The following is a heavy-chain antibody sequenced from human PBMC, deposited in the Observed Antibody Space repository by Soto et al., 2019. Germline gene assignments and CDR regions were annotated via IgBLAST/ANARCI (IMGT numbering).Heavy chain of an antibody. CDR2: IWYDGSNK. J-gene: IGHJ6*02. Sequence: QVQLVESGGGVVQPGRSLRLSCAPSGFTFSSYGMHWVRQAPGKGLEWVAVIWYDGSNKYYADSVKGRFTISRDNSKNTLYLHMNSLRAEDTAVYYCARGMYYGVDVWGQGTTVTVSS. V-gene: IGHV3-33*01. CDR1: GFTFSSYG. CDR3: ARGMYYGVDV.